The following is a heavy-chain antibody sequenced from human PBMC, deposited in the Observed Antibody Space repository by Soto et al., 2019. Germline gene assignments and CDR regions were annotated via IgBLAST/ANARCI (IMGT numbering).Heavy chain of an antibody. CDR2: IYWDDDK. CDR3: IQSRCGGDCLQSYASHYYYGMDV. Sequence: SGPTLVNPTQTLALTCTFSGFSLSTSGVGVGWIRQPPGKALEWLALIYWDDDKRYSPSLRSRLTISKDTSKNQVVLTMTNMDPVDTATYYCIQSRCGGDCLQSYASHYYYGMDVWGQGTTVT. CDR1: GFSLSTSGVG. V-gene: IGHV2-5*02. D-gene: IGHD2-21*02. J-gene: IGHJ6*02.